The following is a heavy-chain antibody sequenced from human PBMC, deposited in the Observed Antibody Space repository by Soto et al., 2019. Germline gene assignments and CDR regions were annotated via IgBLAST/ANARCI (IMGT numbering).Heavy chain of an antibody. D-gene: IGHD2-15*01. Sequence: GSLRLSCAASGFTFSSYAMSWVRQAPGKGLEWVSAISGSGGSTYYADSVKGRFTISRDNSKNTLYLQMNSLRAEDTAVYYCAKVVSALASKYCSDGSCYYTHYYYGMDVWGQGTTVTVSS. J-gene: IGHJ6*02. CDR3: AKVVSALASKYCSDGSCYYTHYYYGMDV. V-gene: IGHV3-23*01. CDR1: GFTFSSYA. CDR2: ISGSGGST.